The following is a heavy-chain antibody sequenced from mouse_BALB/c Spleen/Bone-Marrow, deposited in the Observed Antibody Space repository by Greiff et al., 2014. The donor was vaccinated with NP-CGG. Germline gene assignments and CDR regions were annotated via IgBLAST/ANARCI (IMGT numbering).Heavy chain of an antibody. J-gene: IGHJ2*01. D-gene: IGHD1-1*01. Sequence: EVQGEESGGGLVKPGGSLKLSCAASGFTFSSYGMSWVRQTPDKRLEWVATISSGGSYTYYPDSVKGRFTISRDNAKNTLYLQMSSLKSEDTAMYYCARPTTVVATGGSFDYWGQGTTLTVSS. CDR2: ISSGGSYT. V-gene: IGHV5-6*01. CDR3: ARPTTVVATGGSFDY. CDR1: GFTFSSYG.